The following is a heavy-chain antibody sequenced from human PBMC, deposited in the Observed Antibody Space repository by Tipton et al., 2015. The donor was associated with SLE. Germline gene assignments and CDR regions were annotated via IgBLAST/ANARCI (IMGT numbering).Heavy chain of an antibody. CDR3: AREGNYGGLPRAFDI. CDR1: GGSISSRNYY. J-gene: IGHJ3*02. V-gene: IGHV4-39*07. CDR2: INYGGST. Sequence: TLSLTCTVSGGSISSRNYYWGWIRQTPGKGLEWIGSINYGGSTYYIPSLKSRVTISLDTSENQFSLKLSSVTAADTAVYYCAREGNYGGLPRAFDIWGQGTMVTVSS. D-gene: IGHD4/OR15-4a*01.